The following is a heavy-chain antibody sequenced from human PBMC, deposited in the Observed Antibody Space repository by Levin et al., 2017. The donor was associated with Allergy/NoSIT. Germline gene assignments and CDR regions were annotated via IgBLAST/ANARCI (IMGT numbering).Heavy chain of an antibody. CDR1: GSSISSGYY. CDR3: ARDGSFIVVVPAAMLHWFDP. Sequence: SETLSLTCAVSGSSISSGYYWGWIRKPPGKGLEWIGSIYHSGSTYYNPSLKSRVTISVDTSKNQFSLKLSSVTAADTAVYYCARDGSFIVVVPAAMLHWFDPWGQGTLVTVSS. D-gene: IGHD2-2*01. CDR2: IYHSGST. J-gene: IGHJ5*02. V-gene: IGHV4-38-2*02.